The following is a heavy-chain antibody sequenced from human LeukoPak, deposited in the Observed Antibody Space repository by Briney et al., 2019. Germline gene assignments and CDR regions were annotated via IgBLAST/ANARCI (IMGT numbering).Heavy chain of an antibody. CDR1: RFTFSNYA. Sequence: QPGGSLRLSCAASRFTFSNYAMHWVRQAPGKGLEWVAFISYDGTNQYYADSVKGRFTISRDNSKNTLYLQMNSLRAEDTAVYYCARGPTSAVDYWGQGTLVTVSS. J-gene: IGHJ4*02. V-gene: IGHV3-30-3*01. CDR3: ARGPTSAVDY. CDR2: ISYDGTNQ.